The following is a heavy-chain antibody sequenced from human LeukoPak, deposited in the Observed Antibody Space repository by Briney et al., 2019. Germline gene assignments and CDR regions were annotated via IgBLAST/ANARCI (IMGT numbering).Heavy chain of an antibody. V-gene: IGHV1-2*02. D-gene: IGHD3-22*01. CDR2: IYPNRGGT. CDR1: GYTFTDYY. CDR3: ARAYDGSGNLDY. J-gene: IGHJ4*02. Sequence: ASVKVSCKGSGYTFTDYYMHWVRQAPGQGLEWMGWIYPNRGGTNYAQKFQGRVTMTRDTSINTAYMELSRLRSDDTAVYYCARAYDGSGNLDYWGQGTLVTVSS.